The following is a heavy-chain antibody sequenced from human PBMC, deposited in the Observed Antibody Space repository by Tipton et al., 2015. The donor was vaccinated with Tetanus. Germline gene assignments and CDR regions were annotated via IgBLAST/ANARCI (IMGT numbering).Heavy chain of an antibody. Sequence: TLSLTCTVSGGSISSGAYYWSCLRQPPGKGLEWSGCVSYTGSTYYFPSLKSRVTISIDTSMNQLSLTLRSVTAADTAVYYCAGSYGDSFLFRLDYWGQGALVTVSS. V-gene: IGHV4-30-4*01. CDR2: VSYTGST. D-gene: IGHD4-17*01. J-gene: IGHJ4*02. CDR3: AGSYGDSFLFRLDY. CDR1: GGSISSGAYY.